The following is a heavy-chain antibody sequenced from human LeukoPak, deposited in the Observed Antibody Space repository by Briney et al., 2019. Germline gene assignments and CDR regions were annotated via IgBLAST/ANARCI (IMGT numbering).Heavy chain of an antibody. CDR2: SYSAGAT. J-gene: IGHJ4*02. V-gene: IGHV3-53*01. Sequence: GGSLTLSCAASGFTVSSNLMTWVRQSPGRGLEWLSSSYSAGATYYADSVKGRFTISRDHSNNSVSLQMTNLRVEDTAINYCARGASRISWPGIDYWGQGTLVTVSS. CDR3: ARGASRISWPGIDY. D-gene: IGHD3-3*02. CDR1: GFTVSSNL.